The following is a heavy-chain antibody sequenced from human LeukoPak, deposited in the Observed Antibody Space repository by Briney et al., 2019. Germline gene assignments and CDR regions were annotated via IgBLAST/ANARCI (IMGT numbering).Heavy chain of an antibody. D-gene: IGHD6-13*01. V-gene: IGHV3-13*01. J-gene: IGHJ4*02. CDR1: GFIVSGND. CDR2: ISIAGVT. CDR3: ARARHREGYKSSWYDY. Sequence: GGSLRLSCAASGFIVSGNDMHWVRQIIGKGLEWVSAISIAGVTYYPGSVKGRFIISRENAKNSLYLQMNSLRAGDTAVYYCARARHREGYKSSWYDYWGQGTLVTVSS.